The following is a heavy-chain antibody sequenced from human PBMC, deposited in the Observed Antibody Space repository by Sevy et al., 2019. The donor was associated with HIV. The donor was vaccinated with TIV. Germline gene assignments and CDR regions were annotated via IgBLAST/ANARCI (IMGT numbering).Heavy chain of an antibody. Sequence: ASVKVSCKASGYTFTGYYMHWVRQAPGQGLEWMGRINPKSGDTKYAQKFQGGVTMTRDTSISTAYMELSSLKSDDTAVYYCARGTSSSRPVFYQYYYGMDVWGQGTTVTVSS. CDR3: ARGTSSSRPVFYQYYYGMDV. CDR2: INPKSGDT. J-gene: IGHJ6*02. V-gene: IGHV1-2*06. D-gene: IGHD6-13*01. CDR1: GYTFTGYY.